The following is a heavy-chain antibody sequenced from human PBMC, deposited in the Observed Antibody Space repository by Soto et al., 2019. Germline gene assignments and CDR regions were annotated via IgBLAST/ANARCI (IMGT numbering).Heavy chain of an antibody. CDR3: ARDDYGIYPY. V-gene: IGHV1-2*02. CDR1: GYAITAYY. J-gene: IGHJ4*02. D-gene: IGHD1-26*01. CDR2: VDPRTGGA. Sequence: QVQLVQSGTEVKKPGASVRVSCKASGYAITAYYIHWVRQAPGLGLEWMGWVDPRTGGAIYAQKFQDRVTMTRDTSISTVYMDLSGLRSDDTALYYCARDDYGIYPYWGQGTLVTVSS.